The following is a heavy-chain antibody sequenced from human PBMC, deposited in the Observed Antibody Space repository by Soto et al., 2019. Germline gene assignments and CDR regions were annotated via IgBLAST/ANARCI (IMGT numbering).Heavy chain of an antibody. D-gene: IGHD3-10*01. J-gene: IGHJ4*02. CDR1: VGSISSYY. Sequence: SQTLPLTCTVSVGSISSYYWSLIRQPPGTGLDWIGYCYYSASANYNPSLKRRVTISVDTSKNQFSLQMSSETAADTAVYYCARDQGNNWGQGTMVTVSS. CDR2: CYYSASA. CDR3: ARDQGNN. V-gene: IGHV4-59*13.